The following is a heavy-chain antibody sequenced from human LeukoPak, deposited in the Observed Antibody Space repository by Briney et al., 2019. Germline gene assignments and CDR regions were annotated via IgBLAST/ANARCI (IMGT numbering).Heavy chain of an antibody. CDR2: INPNSGGT. V-gene: IGHV1-2*02. CDR3: ARDRRNRSGWYTVDYYYYYMYV. J-gene: IGHJ6*03. D-gene: IGHD6-19*01. CDR1: GYTFTGYY. Sequence: ASVKVSCKASGYTFTGYYMHWVRQAPGQGLEWMGWINPNSGGTNYAQKFQGRVTMTRDTSISTAYMELSRLRSDDTAVYYCARDRRNRSGWYTVDYYYYYMYVWGKGTTVTVSS.